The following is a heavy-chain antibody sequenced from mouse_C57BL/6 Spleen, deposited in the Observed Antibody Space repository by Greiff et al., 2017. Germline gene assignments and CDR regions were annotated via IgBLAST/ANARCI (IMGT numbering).Heavy chain of an antibody. CDR2: IYPSSGST. CDR3: AKEGNYGYFDV. Sequence: QLQLKESGAELVNPGASVQLSCKASGYPFTGYRMHWVKQRPGQGLDWFGLIYPSSGSTNYNATLKGNATMTADKSSSTAYMQLNSLTSEDSAVYYCAKEGNYGYFDVWGTGTTVTVSS. V-gene: IGHV1-64*01. J-gene: IGHJ1*03. CDR1: GYPFTGYR.